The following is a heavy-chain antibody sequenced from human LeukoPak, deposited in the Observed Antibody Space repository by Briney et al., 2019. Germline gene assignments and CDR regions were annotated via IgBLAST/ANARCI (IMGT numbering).Heavy chain of an antibody. CDR2: INHSGYT. V-gene: IGHV4-34*01. D-gene: IGHD6-19*01. Sequence: PSETLSLTCAVSGVPFSNYYWSWVRQSPRQGLEWIGEINHSGYTNYNPSLKSRVTMSIDTSKNQFSLILTSVTAAGAGVYYCTRAVAGHPDWGQGTLVTVSS. CDR1: GVPFSNYY. J-gene: IGHJ4*02. CDR3: TRAVAGHPD.